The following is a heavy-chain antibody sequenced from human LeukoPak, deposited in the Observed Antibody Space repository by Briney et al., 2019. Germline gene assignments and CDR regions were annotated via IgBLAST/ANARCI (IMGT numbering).Heavy chain of an antibody. CDR2: MNPNSGNT. V-gene: IGHV1-8*01. CDR3: ARALPHRRLMDTTMEQHWFDP. D-gene: IGHD5-18*01. J-gene: IGHJ5*02. CDR1: GYTFTSYD. Sequence: ASVKVSCKASGYTFTSYDINWVRQATGQGLEWMGWMNPNSGNTGYAQKFQGRVTMTRNTSISTAYMELSSLRSEDTAVYYCARALPHRRLMDTTMEQHWFDPWGQGTLVTVSS.